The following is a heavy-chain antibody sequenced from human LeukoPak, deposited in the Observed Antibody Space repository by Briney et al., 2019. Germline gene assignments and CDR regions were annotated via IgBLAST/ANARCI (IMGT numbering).Heavy chain of an antibody. Sequence: SETLSLTCTVSGGSISSSSYYWGWIRQPPGKGLEWIGSIYYSGSTSYNPSLKSRVTISVDTSKNQFSLKLSSVTAADTAAYYCARNVETAIIAVAYWGQGTLVTVSS. V-gene: IGHV4-39*01. D-gene: IGHD5-18*01. J-gene: IGHJ4*02. CDR1: GGSISSSSYY. CDR2: IYYSGST. CDR3: ARNVETAIIAVAY.